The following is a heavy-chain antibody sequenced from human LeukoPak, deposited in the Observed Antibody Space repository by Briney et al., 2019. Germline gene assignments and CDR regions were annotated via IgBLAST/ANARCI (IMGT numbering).Heavy chain of an antibody. Sequence: GGSLRLSCAASGFNFSTSSMNWVRQAPGKGLEWVAVIWYDGSNKYYADSVKGRFTISRDNSKNTLYLQMNSLRAEDTAVYYCATNRFDPWGQGTLVNVSS. CDR1: GFNFSTSS. J-gene: IGHJ5*02. CDR2: IWYDGSNK. CDR3: ATNRFDP. V-gene: IGHV3-33*08.